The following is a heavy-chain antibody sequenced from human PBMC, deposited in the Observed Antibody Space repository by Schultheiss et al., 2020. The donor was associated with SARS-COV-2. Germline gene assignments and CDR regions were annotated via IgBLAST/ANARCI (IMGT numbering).Heavy chain of an antibody. CDR3: ARVWALGYCSSTSCYTFDY. D-gene: IGHD2-2*02. Sequence: ASVKVSCKASGYTFTSYYMHWVRQAPGQGLEWMGIINPNSGGTNYAQKFQGRVTMTTDTSTSTAYMELRSLRSDDTAVYYCARVWALGYCSSTSCYTFDYWGQGTLVTVSS. CDR2: INPNSGGT. J-gene: IGHJ4*02. V-gene: IGHV1-2*02. CDR1: GYTFTSYY.